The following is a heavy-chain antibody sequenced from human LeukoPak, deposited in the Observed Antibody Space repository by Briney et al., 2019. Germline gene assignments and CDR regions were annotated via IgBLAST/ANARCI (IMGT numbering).Heavy chain of an antibody. Sequence: GGSLRLSCSASGFAFSGFAMGWVRQAPGKGLEWVSSISGSGGNTDYAHSVEGRFTISRDNSKNTLYLQMNSLRAEDTALYYCARGRGGDYVPSRFDYWGQGTLVTVSS. J-gene: IGHJ4*02. CDR1: GFAFSGFA. CDR2: ISGSGGNT. D-gene: IGHD4-17*01. CDR3: ARGRGGDYVPSRFDY. V-gene: IGHV3-23*01.